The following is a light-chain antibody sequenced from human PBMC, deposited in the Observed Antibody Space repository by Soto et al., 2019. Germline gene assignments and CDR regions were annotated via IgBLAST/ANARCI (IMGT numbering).Light chain of an antibody. CDR2: GAS. V-gene: IGKV3-20*01. CDR1: QSVSSSY. Sequence: EIVLTQSPGTLSLSPGERATLSCRARQSVSSSYLAWYQQKPGQAPRLLIYGASTRATGIPDRFSGSGSGTDFTLTITRLEPEDFAVYYYQQYGSSPTFGGGTKVEIK. J-gene: IGKJ4*01. CDR3: QQYGSSPT.